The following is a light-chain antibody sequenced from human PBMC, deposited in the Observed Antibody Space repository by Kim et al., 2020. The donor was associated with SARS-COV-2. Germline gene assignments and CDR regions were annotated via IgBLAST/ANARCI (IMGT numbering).Light chain of an antibody. J-gene: IGLJ1*01. Sequence: QSALTQPASVSGSPGQSITISCTGTSSDVGGYKYVSWFQQHPGKVPKLLIYDVNIRPSGISNRFSGSKSGNTASLTISGLQAEDEADYYCNSFTSSNRHVFGAGTKLTVL. CDR3: NSFTSSNRHV. CDR1: SSDVGGYKY. V-gene: IGLV2-14*03. CDR2: DVN.